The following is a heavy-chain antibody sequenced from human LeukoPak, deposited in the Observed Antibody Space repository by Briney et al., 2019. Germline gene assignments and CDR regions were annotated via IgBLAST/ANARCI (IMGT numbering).Heavy chain of an antibody. Sequence: GGSLRLSCVASGFTFNTYSLNWFRQAPGKGLEWISYISSSSATIYYADSVKGRFTNSRDYAKNSLYLQMNSLRAEDTAVYYCARGRDLFDSWGQGTLVIVSS. V-gene: IGHV3-48*04. J-gene: IGHJ4*02. CDR2: ISSSSATI. CDR3: ARGRDLFDS. CDR1: GFTFNTYS.